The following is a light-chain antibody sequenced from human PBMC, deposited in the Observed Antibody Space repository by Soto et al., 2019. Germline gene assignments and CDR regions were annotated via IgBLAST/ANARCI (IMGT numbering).Light chain of an antibody. CDR2: EVS. CDR1: SSDVGSYNY. V-gene: IGLV2-14*01. Sequence: QSALTQPASVSGSPGQSITISCTGTSSDVGSYNYVPWYQQHPGKAPKLMIYEVSNRPSGVSTRFSGSKSGNTASLTISGLQAEDEANYYCSSYTSISTRVFGGGTQLTVL. J-gene: IGLJ3*02. CDR3: SSYTSISTRV.